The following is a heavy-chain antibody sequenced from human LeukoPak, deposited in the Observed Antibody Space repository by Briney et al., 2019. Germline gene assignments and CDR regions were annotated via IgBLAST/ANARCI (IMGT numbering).Heavy chain of an antibody. CDR2: ISGSGGST. CDR1: GFTFSSYA. J-gene: IGHJ6*02. CDR3: AKDRRGYSGYGYDYYGMDV. Sequence: PGGSLRLSCAASGFTFSSYAMTWVRQAPGKGLEWVSGISGSGGSTNYADSVKGRFTISRDNSKNTLYLQMNSLRAEDTAVYYCAKDRRGYSGYGYDYYGMDVWGQGTTVTVSS. V-gene: IGHV3-23*01. D-gene: IGHD5-12*01.